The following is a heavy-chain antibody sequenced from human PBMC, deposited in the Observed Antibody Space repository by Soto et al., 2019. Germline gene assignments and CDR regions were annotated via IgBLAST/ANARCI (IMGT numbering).Heavy chain of an antibody. J-gene: IGHJ4*02. CDR1: GFTVSSNY. Sequence: LILSCAASGFTVSSNYMSWVRQAPGKGLEWVSVIYSGGSTYYADSAKGRFTISGDNSKNTLYLQMNSLRAEDTAVYYCARGVDTAMAIDYWGQGTLVTVSS. D-gene: IGHD5-18*01. CDR3: ARGVDTAMAIDY. V-gene: IGHV3-53*01. CDR2: IYSGGST.